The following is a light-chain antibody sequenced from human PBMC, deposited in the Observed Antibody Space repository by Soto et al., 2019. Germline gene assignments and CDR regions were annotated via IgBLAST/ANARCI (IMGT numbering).Light chain of an antibody. CDR1: QTIASN. Sequence: EIVMTQSPASLSVSPGEGATLSCRASQTIASNLAWYQQKPGQAPRLLIHGASTRATGVPPRFSGSGSGTDFTLTIRSLQYEDFAVYYCQHDHNGPPQYPLGQGTKLQIK. V-gene: IGKV3-15*01. J-gene: IGKJ2*01. CDR3: QHDHNGPPQYP. CDR2: GAS.